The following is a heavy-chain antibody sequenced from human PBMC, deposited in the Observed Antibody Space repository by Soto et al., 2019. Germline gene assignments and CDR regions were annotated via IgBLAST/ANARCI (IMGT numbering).Heavy chain of an antibody. CDR2: INAGNGNT. Sequence: QVQLVQSGAEVKKPGASVKVSCKASGYTFTSYAMHWVRQAPGQRLKWMGWINAGNGNTKYSQKFQGRVTIIRNTTANTAYLELSSLGSEDTAGYNCARGVGQFDLWGQGSVVTVSS. J-gene: IGHJ4*02. V-gene: IGHV1-3*01. D-gene: IGHD3-10*01. CDR1: GYTFTSYA. CDR3: ARGVGQFDL.